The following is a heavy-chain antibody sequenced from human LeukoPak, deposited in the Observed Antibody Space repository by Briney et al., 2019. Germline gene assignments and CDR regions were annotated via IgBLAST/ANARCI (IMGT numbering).Heavy chain of an antibody. CDR1: GFTFSSNY. CDR2: IYSGGST. CDR3: ARDPGYGDYAGTFDI. Sequence: GGSLRLSCAASGFTFSSNYMSWVRQAPGKGLEWVSVIYSGGSTYYADSVKGRFTISRDNSKNTLYLQMNSLRAEDTAVYYCARDPGYGDYAGTFDIWGQGTMVTVSS. D-gene: IGHD4-17*01. V-gene: IGHV3-53*01. J-gene: IGHJ3*02.